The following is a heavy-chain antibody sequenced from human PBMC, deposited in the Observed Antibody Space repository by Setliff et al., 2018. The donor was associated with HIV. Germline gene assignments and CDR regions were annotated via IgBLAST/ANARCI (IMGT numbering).Heavy chain of an antibody. CDR2: IYHSGST. CDR1: GGSISSSNW. D-gene: IGHD3-9*01. V-gene: IGHV4-4*02. Sequence: PSETLSLTCAVSGGSISSSNWWSWVRQPPGKGLEWIGEIYHSGSTNYNPSLKSRVTLSVDTSKNQFFLSLRYVAAADAALYYCARGSYRGTGYFVRYFDYWGQGILVTVSS. CDR3: ARGSYRGTGYFVRYFDY. J-gene: IGHJ4*02.